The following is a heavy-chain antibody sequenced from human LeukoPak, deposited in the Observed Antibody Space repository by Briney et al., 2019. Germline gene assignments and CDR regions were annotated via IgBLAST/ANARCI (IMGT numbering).Heavy chain of an antibody. V-gene: IGHV1-69*05. CDR3: ARDYYDSSGYYPFDY. Sequence: SVKVSCKASGGTFSSYAISWVRQAPGQGLEWMGRIIPIFGTANYVQKFQGRVTITTDESTSTAYMELSSLRSEDTAVYYCARDYYDSSGYYPFDYWGQGTLVTVSS. D-gene: IGHD3-22*01. J-gene: IGHJ4*02. CDR2: IIPIFGTA. CDR1: GGTFSSYA.